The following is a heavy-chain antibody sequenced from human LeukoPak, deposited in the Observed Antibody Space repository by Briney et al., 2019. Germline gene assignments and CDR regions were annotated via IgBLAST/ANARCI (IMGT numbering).Heavy chain of an antibody. V-gene: IGHV1-69*05. CDR1: GGTFSSYA. D-gene: IGHD2-15*01. Sequence: SVKVSCKASGGTFSSYAISWVRQAPGQGLEWMGGIIPIFGTANYAQKFQGRVTITTDESTSTAYMELSSLRFEDTAVYYCASSTLGYCSGGSCYDYWGQGTLVTVSS. CDR3: ASSTLGYCSGGSCYDY. J-gene: IGHJ4*02. CDR2: IIPIFGTA.